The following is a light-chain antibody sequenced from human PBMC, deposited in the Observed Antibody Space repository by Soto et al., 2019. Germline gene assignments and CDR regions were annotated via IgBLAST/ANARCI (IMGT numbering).Light chain of an antibody. CDR2: DVS. V-gene: IGKV3-20*01. CDR3: GQFVSSPPRT. Sequence: EIVLTQSPGTLSLSPGEKATLSCRASQSVGDTFLSWYQQKPGLAPRLLIYDVSNRATGIPDRFSGSGSGIDFILTISRLEPEDFALYYCGQFVSSPPRTFGQGTKVEIK. CDR1: QSVGDTF. J-gene: IGKJ1*01.